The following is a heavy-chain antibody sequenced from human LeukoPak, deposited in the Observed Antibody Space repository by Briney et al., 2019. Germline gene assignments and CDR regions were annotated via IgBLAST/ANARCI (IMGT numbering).Heavy chain of an antibody. Sequence: SETLSLTCTVSGGSISNYYWSWIRQPPGKGLEWIGYIYYSGSTNYNPSLKSRVTISVDTSKNQFSLKLSSVTAADTAVYYCARDSYDILTGRGAFDIWGQGTMVTVSS. V-gene: IGHV4-59*01. CDR1: GGSISNYY. J-gene: IGHJ3*02. CDR3: ARDSYDILTGRGAFDI. D-gene: IGHD3-9*01. CDR2: IYYSGST.